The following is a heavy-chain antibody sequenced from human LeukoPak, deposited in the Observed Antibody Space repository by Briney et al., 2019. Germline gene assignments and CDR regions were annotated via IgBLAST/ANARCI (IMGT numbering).Heavy chain of an antibody. V-gene: IGHV1-69*05. D-gene: IGHD1-1*01. J-gene: IGHJ4*02. CDR1: GGAFSSSA. CDR3: ARALHPDTGYFDY. Sequence: ASVKVSCKASGGAFSSSAISWVRQAPGQGLEWMGGIIPIFGTTNYAQKFQCRVTITTDESTTTAYMELSSLRSEDTAVYYCARALHPDTGYFDYWGQGTLVTVSS. CDR2: IIPIFGTT.